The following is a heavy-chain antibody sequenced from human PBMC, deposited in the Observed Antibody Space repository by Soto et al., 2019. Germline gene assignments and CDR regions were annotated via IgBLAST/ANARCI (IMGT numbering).Heavy chain of an antibody. CDR2: IFHGGST. V-gene: IGHV4-30-2*03. CDR3: ATYGSGGYYYFDY. D-gene: IGHD3-10*01. CDR1: GAPITWGDYS. J-gene: IGHJ4*02. Sequence: SETLSLTCAISGAPITWGDYSWNWIRQPPGKGLEWIGYIFHGGSTYYNPSLKSRVTISLDTSNNNFYLRLTSGTAADTAIYYCATYGSGGYYYFDYWGQGTLVTVSS.